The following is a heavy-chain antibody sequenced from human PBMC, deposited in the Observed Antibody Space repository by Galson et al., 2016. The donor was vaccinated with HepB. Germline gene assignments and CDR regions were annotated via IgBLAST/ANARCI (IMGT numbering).Heavy chain of an antibody. CDR1: GGSITSVGYY. CDR2: VHYSEST. Sequence: SETLSLTCSVSGGSITSVGYYWGWIRQPPGKGLEWIGSVHYSESTYYNPSLKSRLTMSIDTSKNQFSLKLRSVTAADTAVYYCARQGRWLQRIFDYWGQGTLVTVSS. D-gene: IGHD5-24*01. V-gene: IGHV4-39*01. J-gene: IGHJ4*02. CDR3: ARQGRWLQRIFDY.